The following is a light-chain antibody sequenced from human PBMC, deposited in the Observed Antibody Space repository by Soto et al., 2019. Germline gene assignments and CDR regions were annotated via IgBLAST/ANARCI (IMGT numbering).Light chain of an antibody. CDR2: GAS. Sequence: EIVLTQSPGTLSLSPGERATLSCRASQSVSSSYLAWYQQKPGQAPRLRIYGASSRATGIPDRFSGSGSGTDLTLTISRLGPEDFAVYYCQQYGSSRTLGQGTKVEIK. V-gene: IGKV3-20*01. J-gene: IGKJ1*01. CDR1: QSVSSSY. CDR3: QQYGSSRT.